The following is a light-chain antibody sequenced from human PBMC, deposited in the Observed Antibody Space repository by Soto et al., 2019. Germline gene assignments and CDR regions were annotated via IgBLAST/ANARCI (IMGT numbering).Light chain of an antibody. V-gene: IGLV2-8*01. CDR3: QSYDSSLSALYV. CDR1: SSDVGGYNY. J-gene: IGLJ1*01. Sequence: QSALTQPPSASGSPGQSVTISCTGTSSDVGGYNYVSWYQQHPGKAPKLMIYEVSKRPSGVPDRFSGSKSGNTASLTVSGLQAEDEADYYCQSYDSSLSALYVFGTGTKLTVL. CDR2: EVS.